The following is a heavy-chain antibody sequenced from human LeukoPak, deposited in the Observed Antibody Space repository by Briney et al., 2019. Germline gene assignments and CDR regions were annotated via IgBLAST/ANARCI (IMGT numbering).Heavy chain of an antibody. J-gene: IGHJ4*02. V-gene: IGHV4-34*01. CDR2: INHSGST. Sequence: SETLSLTCAVYGGSFSGYYWSWIRQPPGKGLEWIGEINHSGSTNYNTSLKSRVTISVDTSKNQFSLRLSSVTAADTAVYYCARNITIFGNAGRGGGQGTLVTVSS. CDR3: ARNITIFGNAGRG. CDR1: GGSFSGYY. D-gene: IGHD3-3*01.